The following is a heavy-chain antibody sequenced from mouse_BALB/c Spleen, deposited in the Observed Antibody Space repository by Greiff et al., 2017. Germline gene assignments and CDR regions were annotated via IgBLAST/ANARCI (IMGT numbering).Heavy chain of an antibody. D-gene: IGHD1-1*01. CDR1: GYSITSDYA. V-gene: IGHV3-2*02. Sequence: EVHLVESGPGLVKPSQSLSLTCTVTGYSITSDYAWNWIRQFPGNKLEWMGYISYSGSTSYNPSLKSRISITRDTSKNQFFLQLNSVTTEDTATYYCARTVYYAMDYWGQGTSVTVSS. J-gene: IGHJ4*01. CDR2: ISYSGST. CDR3: ARTVYYAMDY.